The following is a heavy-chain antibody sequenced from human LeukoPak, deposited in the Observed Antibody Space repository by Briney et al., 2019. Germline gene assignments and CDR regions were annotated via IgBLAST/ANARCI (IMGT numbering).Heavy chain of an antibody. CDR3: AKRGQYSSGYSDYFDH. CDR2: ISYDGSNK. J-gene: IGHJ4*02. Sequence: SGGSLRLSCAASGFTFSSSGMHWVRQAPGKGLEWVAVISYDGSNKYHADSVKGRFTISRDNSKNTLYLQMNSLRAEDTAVYYCAKRGQYSSGYSDYFDHWGQGTLVTVSS. V-gene: IGHV3-30*18. CDR1: GFTFSSSG. D-gene: IGHD3-22*01.